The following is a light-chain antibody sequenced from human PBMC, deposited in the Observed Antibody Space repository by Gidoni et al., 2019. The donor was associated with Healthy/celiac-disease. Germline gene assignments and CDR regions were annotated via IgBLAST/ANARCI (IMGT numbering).Light chain of an antibody. J-gene: IGLJ2*01. CDR3: QVWDSSSDHVV. V-gene: IGLV3-21*04. Sequence: SYVLTQPPSVSVAPGKTARITCGGNNIGSQSVHWYQQKPGQAPVLVTYYDSDRPSGIPERFSGSNSGNTATLTISRVEAGDEADYYCQVWDSSSDHVVFGGGTKLTVL. CDR1: NIGSQS. CDR2: YDS.